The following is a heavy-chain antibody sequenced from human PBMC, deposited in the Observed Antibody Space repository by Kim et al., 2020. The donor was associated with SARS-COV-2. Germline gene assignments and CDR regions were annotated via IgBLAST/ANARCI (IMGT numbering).Heavy chain of an antibody. CDR3: VRKHLLVY. D-gene: IGHD2-21*01. CDR1: GFTFSTYW. CDR2: IKQDGSDK. Sequence: GGSLRLSCAASGFTFSTYWMNWVRQAPGKGLEWVANIKQDGSDKYYVDSVKGRFTISRDNAKNSLYLQMNNLRAEDTAVYYCVRKHLLVYWGQGTLVTVS. V-gene: IGHV3-7*03. J-gene: IGHJ4*02.